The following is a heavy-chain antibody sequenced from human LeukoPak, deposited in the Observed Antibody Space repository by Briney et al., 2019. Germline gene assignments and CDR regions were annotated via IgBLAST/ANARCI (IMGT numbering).Heavy chain of an antibody. V-gene: IGHV4-30-4*01. CDR2: IYYSGST. J-gene: IGHJ3*02. CDR1: GGSISSGDYY. CDR3: ARVNGDPNGLGAFDI. D-gene: IGHD3-10*01. Sequence: PSQTLSLTCTVSGGSISSGDYYWSWIRQPPGKGLEWIGYIYYSGSTYYNPPLKSRVTISVDTSKNQFSLKLSSVTAADTAVYYCARVNGDPNGLGAFDIWGQGTMVTVSS.